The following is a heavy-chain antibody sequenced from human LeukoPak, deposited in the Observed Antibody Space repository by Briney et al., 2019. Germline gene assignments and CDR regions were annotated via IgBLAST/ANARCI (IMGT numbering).Heavy chain of an antibody. D-gene: IGHD5-18*01. V-gene: IGHV4-59*08. CDR1: GGSISSYY. J-gene: IGHJ4*02. CDR2: IYYSGST. Sequence: SETLSLTCTVSGGSISSYYWSRIRQPPGKGLEWIGYIYYSGSTNYNPSLKSRVTISVDTSKNQFSLKLSSVTAADTAVYYCARKGRYSYGNPYFDYWGQGTLVTVSS. CDR3: ARKGRYSYGNPYFDY.